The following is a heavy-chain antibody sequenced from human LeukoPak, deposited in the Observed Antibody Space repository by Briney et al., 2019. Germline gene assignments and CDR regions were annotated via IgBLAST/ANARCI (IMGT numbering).Heavy chain of an antibody. V-gene: IGHV3-53*01. J-gene: IGHJ4*02. CDR2: LYSGGNT. Sequence: GGSLRLSCAASGFTVSSNYMSWVRQAPGKGLEWVSVLYSGGNTYHADSVKGRFTISKDNSKNTLYLQMNSLRAEDTAVYYCAREGASSSFGYWGQGTLVTVSS. D-gene: IGHD6-13*01. CDR1: GFTVSSNY. CDR3: AREGASSSFGY.